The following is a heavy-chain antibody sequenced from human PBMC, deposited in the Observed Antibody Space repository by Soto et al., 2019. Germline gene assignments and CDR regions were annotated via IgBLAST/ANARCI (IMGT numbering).Heavy chain of an antibody. CDR2: ISAYNGDT. CDR3: ARYFWSGQLPYYFDY. CDR1: GYTFKSYG. Sequence: QIQLVQSGAAVRKPGASVKVSCKASGYTFKSYGISWVRQTAGQGLEWLGWISAYNGDTKYAQNLQGRVSLTTDATTSSAYMELRSLRSDDTAVYYCARYFWSGQLPYYFDYWGQGTLVTVSS. D-gene: IGHD3-3*01. J-gene: IGHJ4*02. V-gene: IGHV1-18*01.